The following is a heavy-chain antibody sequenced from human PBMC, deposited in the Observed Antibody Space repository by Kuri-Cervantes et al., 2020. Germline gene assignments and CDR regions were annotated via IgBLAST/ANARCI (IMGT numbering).Heavy chain of an antibody. V-gene: IGHV3-23*01. CDR1: GFTFDDYA. CDR2: ISGRGGST. CDR3: ARAPNNWNYYLYYFDY. Sequence: GGSLRLSCAASGFTFDDYAMHWVRQAPGKGLEWVSAISGRGGSTYYADSVTGRFTISRDNAKNSLYPQMNSLRAEDTAVYYCARAPNNWNYYLYYFDYWGQGTLVTVSS. D-gene: IGHD1-7*01. J-gene: IGHJ4*02.